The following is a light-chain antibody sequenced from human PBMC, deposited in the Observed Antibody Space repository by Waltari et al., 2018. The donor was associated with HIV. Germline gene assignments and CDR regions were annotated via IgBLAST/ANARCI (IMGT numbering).Light chain of an antibody. V-gene: IGLV3-1*01. J-gene: IGLJ3*02. Sequence: SYELTQPPSVSVSPGQTASITCSGDKLGDKYAFWYQQKPGQCPVLRIYENSKRPSGIPWRFSGSNSGNTATLTISGTQAMEEVVYYCQAWDSSTASVFGGGTNLTVL. CDR2: ENS. CDR3: QAWDSSTASV. CDR1: KLGDKY.